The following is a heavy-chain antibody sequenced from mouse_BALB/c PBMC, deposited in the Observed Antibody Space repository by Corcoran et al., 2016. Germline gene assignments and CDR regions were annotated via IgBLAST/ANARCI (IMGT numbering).Heavy chain of an antibody. CDR3: ARDSTATGAMDY. D-gene: IGHD1-2*01. V-gene: IGHV3-6*02. CDR2: ISYDGSN. Sequence: VQLQESGPGLVKPSQSLSLTCSVTGYSITSCYSWNWIRQFPGNKLEWMGYISYDGSNNYNPSLKNRISITRDTSKNLFFLKLNSVTTEDTATYYCARDSTATGAMDYWGQGTSVTVS. J-gene: IGHJ4*01. CDR1: GYSITSCYS.